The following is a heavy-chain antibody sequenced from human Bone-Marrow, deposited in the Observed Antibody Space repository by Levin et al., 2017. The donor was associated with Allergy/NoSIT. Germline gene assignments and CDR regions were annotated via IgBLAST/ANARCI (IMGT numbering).Heavy chain of an antibody. V-gene: IGHV5-51*01. J-gene: IGHJ4*02. Sequence: GESLKISCKGSGYSFTSYWIGWVRQMPGKGLEWMGIIYPGDSDTRYSPSFQGQVTISADKSISTAYLQWSSLKASDTAMYYCARQPLGYCSSTSCYGYYFDYWGQGTLVTVSS. CDR3: ARQPLGYCSSTSCYGYYFDY. CDR1: GYSFTSYW. D-gene: IGHD2-2*01. CDR2: IYPGDSDT.